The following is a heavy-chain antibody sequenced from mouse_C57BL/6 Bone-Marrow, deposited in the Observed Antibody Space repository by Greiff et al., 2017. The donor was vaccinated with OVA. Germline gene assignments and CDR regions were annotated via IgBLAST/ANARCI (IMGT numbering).Heavy chain of an antibody. CDR1: GFPITSGYY. J-gene: IGHJ1*03. CDR3: AGDTRGYFDV. CDR2: ITHSGET. Sequence: VQLQESGPGLVKPSQSLFLTCSITGFPITSGYYWIWIRQSPGKPLEWMGYITHSGETFYNPSLQSPISITRETSKNQFFLQLNSVTTEDTAMYYCAGDTRGYFDVWGTGTTVTVSS. V-gene: IGHV12-3*01.